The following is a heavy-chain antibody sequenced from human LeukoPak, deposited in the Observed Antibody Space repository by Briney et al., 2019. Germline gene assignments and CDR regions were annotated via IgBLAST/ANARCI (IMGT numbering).Heavy chain of an antibody. V-gene: IGHV1-2*02. CDR3: ARDLSLGVWELPQY. Sequence: GASVKVSCKASGYTFTGYYMHWVRQAPGQGLEWMGWINPNSGGTNYAQKLQGRVTMTRDTSISTAYMELSRLRSDDTAVYYCARDLSLGVWELPQYWGQGTLVTVSS. J-gene: IGHJ4*02. CDR1: GYTFTGYY. D-gene: IGHD1-26*01. CDR2: INPNSGGT.